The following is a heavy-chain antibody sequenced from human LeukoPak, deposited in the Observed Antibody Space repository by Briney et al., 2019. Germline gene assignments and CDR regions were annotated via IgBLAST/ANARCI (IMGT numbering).Heavy chain of an antibody. CDR2: ISWNSGSI. V-gene: IGHV3-9*01. D-gene: IGHD3-9*01. Sequence: GGSLRLSCAASGFTFDDYAMHWVRQAPGKGLDWVSGISWNSGSIGYADSVKGRFTISRDNAKNSLYLQMNSLRAEDTALYYCAKVNYDILTGYHDAFDIWGQGTMVTVSS. CDR1: GFTFDDYA. CDR3: AKVNYDILTGYHDAFDI. J-gene: IGHJ3*02.